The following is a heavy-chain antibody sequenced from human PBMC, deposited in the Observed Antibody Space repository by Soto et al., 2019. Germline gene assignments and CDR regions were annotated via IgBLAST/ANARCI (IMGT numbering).Heavy chain of an antibody. Sequence: SGGSLRLSCAASGFTFSSYAMSWVRQAPGKGLEWVSAISGSGGSTYYADSVKGRFTISRDNSKNALYLQMNSLRAEDTAVYYCAKDPMVRGVPNWFDPWGQGTLVTVSS. CDR1: GFTFSSYA. CDR3: AKDPMVRGVPNWFDP. J-gene: IGHJ5*02. CDR2: ISGSGGST. D-gene: IGHD3-10*01. V-gene: IGHV3-23*01.